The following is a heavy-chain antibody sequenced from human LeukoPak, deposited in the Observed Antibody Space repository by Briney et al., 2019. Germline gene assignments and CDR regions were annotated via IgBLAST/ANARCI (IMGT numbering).Heavy chain of an antibody. CDR1: GYTFTSYA. CDR3: AKKSPRGYYEH. CDR2: IGTGGST. J-gene: IGHJ4*02. D-gene: IGHD3-3*01. Sequence: GGSPRVSCAASGYTFTSYAMSWVRQAPGKGLEWVSLIGTGGSTYYTDSVEGRFTISRDNSKNTLYPQMDSLRADDTAVYYCAKKSPRGYYEHWGQGTLVTVSS. V-gene: IGHV3-23*01.